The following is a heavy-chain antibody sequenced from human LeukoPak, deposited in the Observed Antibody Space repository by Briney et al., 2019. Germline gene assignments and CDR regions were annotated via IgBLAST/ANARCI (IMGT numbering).Heavy chain of an antibody. J-gene: IGHJ6*02. V-gene: IGHV1-18*01. Sequence: ASVKVSCKASGYTFTSYGISWVRQAPGQGLEWMGWISAYNGNTNYAQKLQGRVTMTTDTSTSTAYMELRSLRSDDTAVYYCARDWQQWLVDPGYYYYGMDVWGQGTTVTVSS. D-gene: IGHD6-19*01. CDR1: GYTFTSYG. CDR2: ISAYNGNT. CDR3: ARDWQQWLVDPGYYYYGMDV.